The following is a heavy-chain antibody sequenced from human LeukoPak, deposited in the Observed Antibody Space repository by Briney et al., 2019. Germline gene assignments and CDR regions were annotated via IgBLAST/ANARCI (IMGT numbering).Heavy chain of an antibody. CDR2: INPSGGST. V-gene: IGHV1-46*01. D-gene: IGHD6-19*01. CDR3: ARDMGQYSSGPNWFDP. J-gene: IGHJ5*02. CDR1: GYTFTSYY. Sequence: GASVKVSCKASGYTFTSYYMHWVRQAPGQGLEWMGIINPSGGSTSYAQKFQGRVTMTRDMSTSTVYMELSSLRSEDTAVYYCARDMGQYSSGPNWFDPWGQGTLVTVSS.